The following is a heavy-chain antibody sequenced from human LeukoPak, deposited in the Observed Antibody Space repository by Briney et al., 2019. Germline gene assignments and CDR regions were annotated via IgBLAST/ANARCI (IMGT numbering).Heavy chain of an antibody. CDR2: IYYSGST. CDR3: ARGPYGFDY. V-gene: IGHV4-39*07. CDR1: GGSISSSSYY. D-gene: IGHD4-17*01. Sequence: PSETLSLTCTVSGGSISSSSYYWGWIRQPPGKGLEWIGSIYYSGSTNYNPSLKSRVTISVDTFKNQFSLKLSSVTAADTAVYYCARGPYGFDYWGQGTLVTVSS. J-gene: IGHJ4*02.